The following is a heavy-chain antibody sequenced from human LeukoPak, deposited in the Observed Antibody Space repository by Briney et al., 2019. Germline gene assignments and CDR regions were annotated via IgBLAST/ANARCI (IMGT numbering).Heavy chain of an antibody. J-gene: IGHJ4*02. CDR2: ISWNSGSI. CDR1: GFTFDDYA. Sequence: GRSLRLSCAASGFTFDDYAMHWVRQAPGKGLEWVSGISWNSGSIGYADSVKGRFTISRDNAKNSLYLQMNSLRAEDMALYYCAKEAAAGTGVLDYWGQGTLVTVSS. V-gene: IGHV3-9*03. D-gene: IGHD6-13*01. CDR3: AKEAAAGTGVLDY.